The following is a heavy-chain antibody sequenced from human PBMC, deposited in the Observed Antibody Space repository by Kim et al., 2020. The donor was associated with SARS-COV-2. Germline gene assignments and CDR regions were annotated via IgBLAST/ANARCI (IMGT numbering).Heavy chain of an antibody. CDR3: ASQGRKYCSGGSCYYYGMDV. V-gene: IGHV3-74*01. CDR2: INSDGSST. Sequence: GGSLRLSCAASGFTFSSYWMHWVRQAPGKGLVWVSRINSDGSSTSYADSVKGRFTISRDNAKNTLYLQMNSLRAEDTAVYYCASQGRKYCSGGSCYYYGMDVWGQGTTVTVSS. J-gene: IGHJ6*02. D-gene: IGHD2-15*01. CDR1: GFTFSSYW.